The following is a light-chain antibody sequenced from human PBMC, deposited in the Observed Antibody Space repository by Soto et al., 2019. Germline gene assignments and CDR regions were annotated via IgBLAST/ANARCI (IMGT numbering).Light chain of an antibody. J-gene: IGLJ1*01. V-gene: IGLV2-14*03. Sequence: QSVLTQPASVSGSPGQSITISCTGTSSDVGGYNYVSWYQQHPGKAPKLMIYDVSNRPSGVSNRFFGSKSGNTASLTISGLQAEDEPDYSCSSYTSSSTPLYVFGTSTKVTVL. CDR2: DVS. CDR1: SSDVGGYNY. CDR3: SSYTSSSTPLYV.